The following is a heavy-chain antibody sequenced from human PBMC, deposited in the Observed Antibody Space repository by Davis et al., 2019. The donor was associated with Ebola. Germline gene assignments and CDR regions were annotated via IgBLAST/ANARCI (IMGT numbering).Heavy chain of an antibody. Sequence: HPQTPSLPRSISGDRLSSNSAAWNRTRQSPSTGLEWLGRTYYRSKWYNDCAVSVKSRITINPDTSKNQFSLQLNSVTPEDTAVYYCARAHRYSGFEYYYGMDVWGQGTTVTVSS. CDR2: TYYRSKWYN. D-gene: IGHD5-12*01. J-gene: IGHJ6*02. CDR3: ARAHRYSGFEYYYGMDV. CDR1: GDRLSSNSAA. V-gene: IGHV6-1*01.